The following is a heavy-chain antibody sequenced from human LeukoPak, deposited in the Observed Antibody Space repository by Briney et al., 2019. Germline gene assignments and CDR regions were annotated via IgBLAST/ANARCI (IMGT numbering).Heavy chain of an antibody. CDR1: GGSISSYY. D-gene: IGHD3-10*01. CDR3: ARSLWFGEYNWFDP. CDR2: IYTSGST. V-gene: IGHV4-4*07. Sequence: LETLSLTCTVSGGSISSYYRSWIRQPAGKGLEWIARIYTSGSTNSNPSHGSRVSSTDDTSNTQFSLKLSSVTDADTAVYCCARSLWFGEYNWFDPWGQGTLVTVSS. J-gene: IGHJ5*02.